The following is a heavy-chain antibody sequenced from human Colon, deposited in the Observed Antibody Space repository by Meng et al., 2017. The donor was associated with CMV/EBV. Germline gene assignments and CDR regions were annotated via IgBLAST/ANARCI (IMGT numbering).Heavy chain of an antibody. D-gene: IGHD3-10*01. Sequence: ASVKVSCKASGVTFTGYYMQWVRQAPGQGLEWMGWINPNNGETLYAQDFQGRVTMTRDTSIKTYYMELSGLTSDDTAVYYCARGKRAQFLVGGWFDPWGQGTLVTVSS. J-gene: IGHJ5*02. CDR1: GVTFTGYY. CDR3: ARGKRAQFLVGGWFDP. CDR2: INPNNGET. V-gene: IGHV1-2*02.